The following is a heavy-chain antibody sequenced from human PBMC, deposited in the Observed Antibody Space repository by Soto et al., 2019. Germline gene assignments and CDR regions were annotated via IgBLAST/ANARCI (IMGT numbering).Heavy chain of an antibody. CDR2: IYYSGST. J-gene: IGHJ4*02. D-gene: IGHD3-10*01. CDR1: GGSISSYY. V-gene: IGHV4-59*01. Sequence: SETLSLTCTVSGGSISSYYWSWIRQPPGKGLEWIGYIYYSGSTNYNPSLKSRVTISVDTSKNQFSLKLSSVTAADTAVYYCARVRLDRGFDYWGQGTLVTVSS. CDR3: ARVRLDRGFDY.